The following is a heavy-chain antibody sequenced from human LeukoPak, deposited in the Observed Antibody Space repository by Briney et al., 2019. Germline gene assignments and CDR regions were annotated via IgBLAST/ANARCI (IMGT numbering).Heavy chain of an antibody. CDR2: IYYSGRT. CDR1: GGSISSYY. J-gene: IGHJ6*02. V-gene: IGHV4-59*08. D-gene: IGHD1-1*01. Sequence: SETLSLTCTVSGGSISSYYWSWIRQPPGKGMEWIGYIYYSGRTNYNPSLKSRVTISVDTSKNQCSLKLSSVTAADTAVYYCARRRLEYYYGMDVWGQGTTVTVSS. CDR3: ARRRLEYYYGMDV.